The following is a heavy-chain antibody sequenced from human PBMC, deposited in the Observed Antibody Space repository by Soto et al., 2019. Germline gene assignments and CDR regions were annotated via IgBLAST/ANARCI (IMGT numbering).Heavy chain of an antibody. CDR1: GGSFSGYY. J-gene: IGHJ4*02. V-gene: IGHV4-34*01. CDR3: ARAISRGGYNY. D-gene: IGHD3-10*01. CDR2: INHSGST. Sequence: SETLSLTCAVYGGSFSGYYWSWIRQPPGKGLEWIGEINHSGSTNYNPSLKSRVTISVDTSKNQFSLKLSSVTAADTAVYYCARAISRGGYNYWGQGTLVTVSS.